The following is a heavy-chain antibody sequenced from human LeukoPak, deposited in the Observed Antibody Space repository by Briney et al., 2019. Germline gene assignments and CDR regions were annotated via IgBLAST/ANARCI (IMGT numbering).Heavy chain of an antibody. D-gene: IGHD4-23*01. V-gene: IGHV3-30*18. CDR2: ISYAGSNK. Sequence: PGRSLRLSCAASGFTLSSYGMHWGRQAPGKGLEWVAVISYAGSNKYYVDSVKGRFTISRDNSKNTLYLQMNSLRAEDTAVYYCAKDSLRWSYFYYGMDVWGQGTTVTVSS. CDR3: AKDSLRWSYFYYGMDV. J-gene: IGHJ6*02. CDR1: GFTLSSYG.